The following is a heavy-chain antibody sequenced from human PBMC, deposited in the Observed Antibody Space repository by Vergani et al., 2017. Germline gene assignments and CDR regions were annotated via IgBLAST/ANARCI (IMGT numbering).Heavy chain of an antibody. CDR1: GCTFSNYA. CDR2: IGLSGSDI. D-gene: IGHD2-8*01. J-gene: IGHJ6*03. V-gene: IGHV3-23*01. CDR3: VKGFPLMDYLYHYMDV. Sequence: EVQLLESGGDLVQPGGSLRLSCAASGCTFSNYAMSWVRQAPGKGLEWVASIGLSGSDIYYADVVKGRFTISRDNSKNTVSVQMNTLRAEDTAIYYCVKGFPLMDYLYHYMDVWGKGTTVTVSS.